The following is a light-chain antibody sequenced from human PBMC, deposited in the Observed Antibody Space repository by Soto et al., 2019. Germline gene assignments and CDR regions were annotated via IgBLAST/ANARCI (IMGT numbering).Light chain of an antibody. Sequence: QSVLTQPPSASGTPGQRDTISCSGSSSNIGSKSATWYQQLPGTAPKLLIYNNIERPSGVPDRFSGSTSGTSASLAISGLQSEDEADYYCGAWDVSLNAHVFGVGTKLTVL. CDR1: SSNIGSKS. CDR2: NNI. J-gene: IGLJ1*01. CDR3: GAWDVSLNAHV. V-gene: IGLV1-44*01.